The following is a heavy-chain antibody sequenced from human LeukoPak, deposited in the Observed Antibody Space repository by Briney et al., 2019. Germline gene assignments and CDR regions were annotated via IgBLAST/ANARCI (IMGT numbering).Heavy chain of an antibody. D-gene: IGHD4-17*01. V-gene: IGHV4-59*12. CDR3: ARDIDYGTDY. CDR1: GGSISSYY. J-gene: IGHJ4*02. CDR2: IYYSGST. Sequence: SETLSLTCTVSGGSISSYYWNWIRQPPGKGLEWIGYIYYSGSTNYNPSLKSRVTISVETSKNQFSLKLSSVTAADTAVYYCARDIDYGTDYWGQGTLVTVSS.